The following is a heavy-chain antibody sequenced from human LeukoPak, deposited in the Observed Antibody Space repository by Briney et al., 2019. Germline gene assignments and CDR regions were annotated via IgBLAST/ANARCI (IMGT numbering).Heavy chain of an antibody. D-gene: IGHD3-10*01. CDR3: ARVPGGFLKGAYYFDY. CDR2: IYHSGST. Sequence: PSETLSLTCTVSGGSISSGGYYWSWIRQPPGKGLEWIGYIYHSGSTYYNPSLKSRVTISVDRSKNKFSLKLSSVTAADTAVYYCARVPGGFLKGAYYFDYWGQGTLVTVSS. J-gene: IGHJ4*02. CDR1: GGSISSGGYY. V-gene: IGHV4-30-2*01.